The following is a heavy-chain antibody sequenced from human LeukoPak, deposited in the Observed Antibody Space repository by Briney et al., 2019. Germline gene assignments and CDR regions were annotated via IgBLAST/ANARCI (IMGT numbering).Heavy chain of an antibody. CDR1: GYTFTSYG. Sequence: GASVKVSCKASGYTFTSYGISWVRQAPGQGLEWMGWISAYNGNTNYAQKLQGRVTMTIDTSTSTAYMELRSLRSDDTAVYCCARDGAAAGPNPFDYWGQGTLVTVSS. D-gene: IGHD6-13*01. CDR2: ISAYNGNT. V-gene: IGHV1-18*01. J-gene: IGHJ4*02. CDR3: ARDGAAAGPNPFDY.